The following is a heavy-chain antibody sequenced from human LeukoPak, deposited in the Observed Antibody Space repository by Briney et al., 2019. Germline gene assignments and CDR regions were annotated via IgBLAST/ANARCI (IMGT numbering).Heavy chain of an antibody. V-gene: IGHV4-39*07. CDR3: ARDSCSSTSCRKKFDN. CDR1: GDSISSADYY. D-gene: IGHD2-2*01. CDR2: IYFSGST. Sequence: SETLSLTCTVSGDSISSADYYWGWVRQPPGKGLEWIGSIYFSGSTYYNPSLKSRVTISVETSKVQFSLKLSSVTAADTAVYYCARDSCSSTSCRKKFDNWGQGTLVTVSS. J-gene: IGHJ4*02.